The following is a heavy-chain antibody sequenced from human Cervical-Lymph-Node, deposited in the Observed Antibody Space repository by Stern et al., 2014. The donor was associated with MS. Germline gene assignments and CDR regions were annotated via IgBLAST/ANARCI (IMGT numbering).Heavy chain of an antibody. CDR3: ARDRNGMDV. J-gene: IGHJ6*02. CDR1: GFTLSSYD. Sequence: VQLVESGGGLVQPGGSLRPSCAASGFTLSSYDRHWVRQATGKGLEWVSAIGIAGDTHYPGSVKGRFTISRENANNSLYLQMNSLRVGDTAVYYCARDRNGMDVWGQGTTVTVSS. V-gene: IGHV3-13*01. CDR2: IGIAGDT.